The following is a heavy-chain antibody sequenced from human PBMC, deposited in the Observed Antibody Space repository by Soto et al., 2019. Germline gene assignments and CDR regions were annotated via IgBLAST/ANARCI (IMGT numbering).Heavy chain of an antibody. Sequence: ASVKVSCKASGYTFSTYGINWVRQAPGQGPEWMGWISAYNGNTNYAQKFQGRVTMTTDTPTSTAYLELRSLRSDDTAAYYCARDREAARPGWFDPWGQGTLVTVSS. J-gene: IGHJ5*02. D-gene: IGHD6-6*01. CDR3: ARDREAARPGWFDP. CDR2: ISAYNGNT. CDR1: GYTFSTYG. V-gene: IGHV1-18*04.